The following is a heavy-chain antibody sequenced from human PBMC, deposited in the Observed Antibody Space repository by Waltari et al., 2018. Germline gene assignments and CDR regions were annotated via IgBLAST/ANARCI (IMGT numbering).Heavy chain of an antibody. CDR2: IIPIFGTAP. Sequence: QVQLVQSGAEARKPGSSVKVSCTASGGTFGSYAITWVRQAPGEGLGWMGGIIPIFGTAPNYAQKFQGRLTITADESTATVYMDLSSLRSDDTAVYYCARRQLGGAFDPWGQGTLVSVSS. D-gene: IGHD3-16*01. CDR3: ARRQLGGAFDP. J-gene: IGHJ5*02. CDR1: GGTFGSYA. V-gene: IGHV1-69*12.